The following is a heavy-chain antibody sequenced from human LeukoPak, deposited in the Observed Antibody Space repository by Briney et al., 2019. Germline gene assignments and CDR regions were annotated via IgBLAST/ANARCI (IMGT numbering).Heavy chain of an antibody. CDR1: GFTFSSYA. J-gene: IGHJ4*02. CDR3: AKDRGFVVVPVVVDY. V-gene: IGHV3-23*01. CDR2: ISGSGGTT. D-gene: IGHD2-2*01. Sequence: PGGSLRLSCAASGFTFSSYALSWVRQAPGKGLEWVSGISGSGGTTYYADAVKGRFTISRGNSKNTLYLQMNSLRAEDTAVYYCAKDRGFVVVPVVVDYWGQGTLVTVSS.